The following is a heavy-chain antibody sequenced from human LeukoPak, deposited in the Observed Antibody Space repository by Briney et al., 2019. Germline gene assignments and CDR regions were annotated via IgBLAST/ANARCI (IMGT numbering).Heavy chain of an antibody. J-gene: IGHJ4*02. CDR2: INPSGGTT. V-gene: IGHV1-46*01. Sequence: ASVKVSCKASGYTFASYYMHWVRQAPGQGLEWMGIINPSGGTTSYAQKFQVRVTMTRDTSTSTVYMELSSLRSEDTAVYYCANSVAERYCGGGYCYIDYWGQGTQVTVSS. CDR3: ANSVAERYCGGGYCYIDY. CDR1: GYTFASYY. D-gene: IGHD2-15*01.